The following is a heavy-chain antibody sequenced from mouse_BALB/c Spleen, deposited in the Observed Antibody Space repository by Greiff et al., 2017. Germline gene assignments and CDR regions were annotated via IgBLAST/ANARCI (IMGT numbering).Heavy chain of an antibody. CDR2: ISSGGSYT. Sequence: EVQLVESGGGLVKPGGSLKLSCAASGFTFSSYTMSWVRQTPEKRLEWVATISSGGSYTYYPDSVKGRFTISRDNAKNTLYLQMSSLKSEDTAMYYCTRDGNLLYAMDYWGQGTSVTVSS. D-gene: IGHD2-1*01. V-gene: IGHV5-6-4*01. CDR3: TRDGNLLYAMDY. J-gene: IGHJ4*01. CDR1: GFTFSSYT.